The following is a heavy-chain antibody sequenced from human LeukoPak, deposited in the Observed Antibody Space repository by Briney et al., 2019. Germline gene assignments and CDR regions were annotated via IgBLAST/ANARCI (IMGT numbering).Heavy chain of an antibody. CDR2: INHSGST. Sequence: TSETLSLTCAVYGGSFSGYYWSWIRQPPGKGLEWIGEINHSGSTNYNPSLKSRVTTSVDTSKNQFSLKLSSVTAADTAVYYCARSSGYSSSGGLNWFDTWGQGTLVTVSS. D-gene: IGHD6-13*01. CDR1: GGSFSGYY. V-gene: IGHV4-34*01. CDR3: ARSSGYSSSGGLNWFDT. J-gene: IGHJ5*02.